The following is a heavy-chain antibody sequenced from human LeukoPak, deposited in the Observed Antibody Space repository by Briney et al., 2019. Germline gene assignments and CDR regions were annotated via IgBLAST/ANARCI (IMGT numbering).Heavy chain of an antibody. J-gene: IGHJ4*02. V-gene: IGHV4-39*01. CDR3: ARHPGGLLWFGELLSFDY. CDR1: GGSISSSSYY. D-gene: IGHD3-10*01. Sequence: SETLSLTCTVSGGSISSSSYYWGWIRQPPGKGLEWIGSIYYSGSTYYNPSPKSRVTISVDTSKNQFSLKLSSVTAADTAVYYCARHPGGLLWFGELLSFDYWGQGTLVTVSS. CDR2: IYYSGST.